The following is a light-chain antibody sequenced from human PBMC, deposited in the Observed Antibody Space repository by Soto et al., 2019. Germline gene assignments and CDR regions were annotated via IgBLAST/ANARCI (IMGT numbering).Light chain of an antibody. CDR3: QHYGSSRT. V-gene: IGKV3-20*01. Sequence: EIILTQSPASLSVSPGERATLSCRASQSVNNNLAWYQQKPGQAPRLLIYGASTRATGIPGRFRGSGSGTEFTLTISRLEPEDFAVYSCQHYGSSRTFGQGTKV. J-gene: IGKJ1*01. CDR1: QSVNNN. CDR2: GAS.